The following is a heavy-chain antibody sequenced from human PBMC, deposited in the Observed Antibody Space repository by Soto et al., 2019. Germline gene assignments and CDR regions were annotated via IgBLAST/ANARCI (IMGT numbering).Heavy chain of an antibody. J-gene: IGHJ4*02. CDR1: GFTFRSYW. V-gene: IGHV3-74*01. CDR2: INSDGSST. CDR3: ASGGSSLNFDS. Sequence: GGSLRLSCAASGFTFRSYWMQWVRQAPGKGLVWVSWINSDGSSTSYADSVKGRFTISRDNAKNTLYLQMNSLRAEDTAVYYCASGGSSLNFDSWGQGTLVTGS. D-gene: IGHD6-6*01.